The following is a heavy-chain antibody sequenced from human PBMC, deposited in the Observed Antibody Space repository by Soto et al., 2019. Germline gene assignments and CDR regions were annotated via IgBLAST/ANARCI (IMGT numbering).Heavy chain of an antibody. J-gene: IGHJ4*02. CDR1: GFTFSGSA. Sequence: GGSLRLSCAASGFTFSGSAMHWVRQASGKGLEWVGRIRSKANSYATAYAASVKGRFTISRDDSKNTAYLQMNSLKTEDTAVYYCTSGTWIQLWPDPYYFDYWGQGTLVTVSS. V-gene: IGHV3-73*01. D-gene: IGHD5-18*01. CDR2: IRSKANSYAT. CDR3: TSGTWIQLWPDPYYFDY.